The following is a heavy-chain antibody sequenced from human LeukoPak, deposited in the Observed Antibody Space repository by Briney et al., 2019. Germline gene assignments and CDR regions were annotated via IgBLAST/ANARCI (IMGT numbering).Heavy chain of an antibody. D-gene: IGHD3-10*01. CDR2: IYYSGST. Sequence: PSETLSLTCAVSGGSINNYYWSWIRQPPGKGLEWIGYIYYSGSTNYNPSLKSRVTISVDTSKNQFSLKLSSVTAADTAVYYCARTMVQGVHFYYYYYYMDVWGKGTTVTVSS. J-gene: IGHJ6*03. V-gene: IGHV4-59*01. CDR1: GGSINNYY. CDR3: ARTMVQGVHFYYYYYYMDV.